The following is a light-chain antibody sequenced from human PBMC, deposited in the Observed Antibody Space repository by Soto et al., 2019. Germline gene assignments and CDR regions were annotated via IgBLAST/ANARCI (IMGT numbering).Light chain of an antibody. CDR1: QDIKNY. CDR3: QQCDDFIT. CDR2: KES. Sequence: DIQMTQSPSSLSASVGDRVTITCQASQDIKNYLNWYQQKPGKAPKLLIYKESNLETGVPSRFSGSGSGRSFTFSISSLQPEDIATYYCQQCDDFITFGGGTRIEIK. V-gene: IGKV1-33*01. J-gene: IGKJ4*01.